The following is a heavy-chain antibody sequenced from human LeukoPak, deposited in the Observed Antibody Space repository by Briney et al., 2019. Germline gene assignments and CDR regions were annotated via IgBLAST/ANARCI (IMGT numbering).Heavy chain of an antibody. V-gene: IGHV3-7*01. Sequence: GGSLRLSCAASGFTFSGYWMSWVRQAPGKGLEWVANIKQDGSEKYYVDSVKGRFTISRDNAKNSLYLQMNSLRADDTAVYYCARGGWFGDPWGQGTLVTVSS. D-gene: IGHD3-10*01. CDR3: ARGGWFGDP. CDR2: IKQDGSEK. CDR1: GFTFSGYW. J-gene: IGHJ5*02.